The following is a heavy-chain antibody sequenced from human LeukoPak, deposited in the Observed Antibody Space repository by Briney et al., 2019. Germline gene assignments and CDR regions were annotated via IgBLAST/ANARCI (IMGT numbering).Heavy chain of an antibody. D-gene: IGHD6-6*01. V-gene: IGHV4-39*02. CDR1: GGSIAVNHYY. Sequence: PSETLSVTCSVSGGSIAVNHYYWGWIRQPPGKGLEWIGSGLYTGNTYSNPSLRSRVTISVDTSKNEFSLKMNSVTAADTAVYYCAREHRSSKYFDSWGQGALMIVSS. CDR3: AREHRSSKYFDS. CDR2: GLYTGNT. J-gene: IGHJ4*02.